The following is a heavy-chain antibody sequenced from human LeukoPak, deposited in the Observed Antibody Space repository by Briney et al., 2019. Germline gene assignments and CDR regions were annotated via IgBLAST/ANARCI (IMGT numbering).Heavy chain of an antibody. CDR1: KFTFSSYG. Sequence: GGSLRLSCAASKFTFSSYGMHWVRQAPGKGLEWVAVIWYDGRNKYYADSVKGRFTISRDNSKNTLYLQMNSLRAEDTAVYYCARAVGATIDLFDYWGQGTLVTVSS. CDR2: IWYDGRNK. J-gene: IGHJ4*02. D-gene: IGHD1-26*01. CDR3: ARAVGATIDLFDY. V-gene: IGHV3-30*19.